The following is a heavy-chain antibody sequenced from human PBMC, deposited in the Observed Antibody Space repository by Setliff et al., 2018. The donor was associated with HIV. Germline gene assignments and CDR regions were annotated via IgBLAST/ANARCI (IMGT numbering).Heavy chain of an antibody. D-gene: IGHD6-19*01. CDR3: ARQFTVQWLVSTYGMDV. J-gene: IGHJ6*02. CDR1: GGSISGDF. V-gene: IGHV4-4*07. Sequence: SETLSLTCTVSGGSISGDFWTWIRQPAGKGLEWIGRISTTGLTTYNPSLKSRVTISVDTSKNQFSLNLSSVTAADTAVYYCARQFTVQWLVSTYGMDVWGQGTTVTVSS. CDR2: ISTTGLT.